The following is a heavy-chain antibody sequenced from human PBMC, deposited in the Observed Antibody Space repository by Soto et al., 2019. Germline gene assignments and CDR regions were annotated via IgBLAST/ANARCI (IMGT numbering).Heavy chain of an antibody. CDR2: ISSSSSYI. V-gene: IGHV3-21*01. D-gene: IGHD6-19*01. CDR3: ASSRSGTNYYYYYGMDV. CDR1: GFTCSSDS. J-gene: IGHJ6*02. Sequence: GSLRLSYAASGFTCSSDSMNWVRQAPGKGLGWVSSISSSSSYIYYADSVKGRFTISRDNAKNSLYLQMNSLRAEDTAVYYCASSRSGTNYYYYYGMDVWGQGTTVTVSS.